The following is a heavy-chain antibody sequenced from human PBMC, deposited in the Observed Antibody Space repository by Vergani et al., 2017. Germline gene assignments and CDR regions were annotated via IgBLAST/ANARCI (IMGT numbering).Heavy chain of an antibody. D-gene: IGHD1-26*01. V-gene: IGHV3-48*01. J-gene: IGHJ4*02. CDR2: IISSSSPI. CDR1: GFTFSSHS. Sequence: EVQLVESGGGLVQRGGSLRLSCAASGFTFSSHSLNWVRQAPGKGLEWVSYIISSSSPIYYADSVQGRFTISRDNAKNSLYLQMNSLRAEDTAVYYFVKDHRGASFVGTNHNDYWGQGTLVTVSS. CDR3: VKDHRGASFVGTNHNDY.